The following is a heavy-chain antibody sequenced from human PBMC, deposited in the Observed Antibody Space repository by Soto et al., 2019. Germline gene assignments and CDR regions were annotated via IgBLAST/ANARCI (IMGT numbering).Heavy chain of an antibody. D-gene: IGHD6-19*01. CDR1: GGSISSSSYY. CDR3: APARGGWYGFDY. CDR2: IYYSGST. Sequence: QLQLQESGPGLVKPSETLSLTCTVSGGSISSSSYYWGWIRQPPGKGLEWIGSIYYSGSTYYNPSLKSRVTIAVDTSKNQFSLKLSAVTAADTAVDDCAPARGGWYGFDYWGQGTLVTVSS. J-gene: IGHJ4*02. V-gene: IGHV4-39*01.